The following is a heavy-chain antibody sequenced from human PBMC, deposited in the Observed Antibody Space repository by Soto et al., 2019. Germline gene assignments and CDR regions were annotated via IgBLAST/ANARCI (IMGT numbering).Heavy chain of an antibody. CDR1: GFTFSGYS. CDR3: ARVRIVADSKLYAMDV. V-gene: IGHV3-48*02. Sequence: EEQLVESGGGLVQPGGSLRLSCAASGFTFSGYSMNWVRQAPGKGLAWVSYINPSSSTIYYAASVKGRFTISRDNAENSLDLQMNSLRDEDTAVYYCARVRIVADSKLYAMDVWGQGTTVTVSS. J-gene: IGHJ6*02. D-gene: IGHD6-13*01. CDR2: INPSSSTI.